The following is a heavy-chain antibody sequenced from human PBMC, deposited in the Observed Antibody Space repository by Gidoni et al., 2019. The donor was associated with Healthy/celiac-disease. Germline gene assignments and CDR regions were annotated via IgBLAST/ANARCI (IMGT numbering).Heavy chain of an antibody. CDR3: ARGGYCTNGVCYPRWFDP. CDR1: GGSISSGGYY. J-gene: IGHJ5*02. Sequence: QVQLQESGPGLVKPSQTLSLTCTVSGGSISSGGYYWSWIRQHPGKGLEWIGYIYYSGSTYYNPSLKSRVTISVDTSKNQFSRKLSSVTAADTAVYYCARGGYCTNGVCYPRWFDPWGQGTLVTVSS. D-gene: IGHD2-8*01. CDR2: IYYSGST. V-gene: IGHV4-31*03.